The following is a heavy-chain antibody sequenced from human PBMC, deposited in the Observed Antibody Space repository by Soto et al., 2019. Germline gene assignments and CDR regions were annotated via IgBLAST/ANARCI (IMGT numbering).Heavy chain of an antibody. CDR1: GDSVSSNSAA. V-gene: IGHV6-1*01. J-gene: IGHJ4*02. CDR2: TYYRSKWYN. Sequence: SQTLSLTCVISGDSVSSNSAAWNWIRQSPSRGLEWLGRTYYRSKWYNDYAVSVKSRITINPDTSKNQFSLQLNSVTPEDTAVYYCARLGDSGYSGYDPLFDYWGQGTLVTVSS. D-gene: IGHD5-12*01. CDR3: ARLGDSGYSGYDPLFDY.